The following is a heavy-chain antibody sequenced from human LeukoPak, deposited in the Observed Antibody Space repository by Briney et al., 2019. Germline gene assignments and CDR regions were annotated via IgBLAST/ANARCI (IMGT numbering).Heavy chain of an antibody. J-gene: IGHJ4*02. D-gene: IGHD4-17*01. CDR1: GFSFRNYG. CDR2: IWFDGSNK. CDR3: ARDGPAGDHGVTTYYFDY. V-gene: IGHV3-33*01. Sequence: PRGSLRLSCEVSGFSFRNYGMHWVCQAPGKGRKCVAVIWFDGSNKYYADSVKGRFTISRDNSKNTLYLQMNSLRVEDTAVYYCARDGPAGDHGVTTYYFDYWGQGTLVTVSS.